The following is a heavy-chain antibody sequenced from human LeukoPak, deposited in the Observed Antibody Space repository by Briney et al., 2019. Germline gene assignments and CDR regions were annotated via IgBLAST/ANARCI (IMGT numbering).Heavy chain of an antibody. D-gene: IGHD4-11*01. CDR3: ARGDYIKDNRLDR. V-gene: IGHV3-30*02. CDR1: GFTFGSYG. J-gene: IGHJ5*02. Sequence: GGSLRLSCASSGFTFGSYGIHWVRQAPGKGLGWVAFINYDGSDKYYADSVKGGFTISRDNQKNTLYLQRNTLTDDDTAVYYCARGDYIKDNRLDRWGQGTLVTVS. CDR2: INYDGSDK.